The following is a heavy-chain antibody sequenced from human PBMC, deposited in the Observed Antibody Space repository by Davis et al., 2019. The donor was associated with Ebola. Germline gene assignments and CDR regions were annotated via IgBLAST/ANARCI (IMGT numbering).Heavy chain of an antibody. Sequence: SETLSLTCTVSGGSVSSGSYYWNWIRQPPGKGLEWIGYIYYSGSTNYNPSLKSRVTISVDTSKNQFSLKLSSVTAADTAVYYCARFHNNYYDSSGYYIPYYFDYWGQGTLVTVSS. CDR2: IYYSGST. J-gene: IGHJ4*02. D-gene: IGHD3-22*01. CDR1: GGSVSSGSYY. V-gene: IGHV4-61*01. CDR3: ARFHNNYYDSSGYYIPYYFDY.